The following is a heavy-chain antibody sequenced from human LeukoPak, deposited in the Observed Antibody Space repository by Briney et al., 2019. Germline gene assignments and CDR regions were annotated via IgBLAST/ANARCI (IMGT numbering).Heavy chain of an antibody. D-gene: IGHD6-19*01. J-gene: IGHJ3*02. Sequence: PSETLSLTCAVSGGSISSGGYSWSWIRQPPGKGLEWIGYIYHSGSTYYNPSLKSRVTISVDTSKHQFSLKLSSVTAADTAVYYCARGYSSGWYAFDIWGQGTMVTVSS. CDR1: GGSISSGGYS. CDR2: IYHSGST. V-gene: IGHV4-30-2*02. CDR3: ARGYSSGWYAFDI.